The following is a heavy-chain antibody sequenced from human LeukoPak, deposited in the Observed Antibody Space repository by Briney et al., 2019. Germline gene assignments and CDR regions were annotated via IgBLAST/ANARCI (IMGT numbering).Heavy chain of an antibody. CDR2: ISRGGGTT. CDR1: GFTFSSYV. J-gene: IGHJ4*02. Sequence: PGGSLRLSCAASGFTFSSYVMSWVRQAPGKGLEWVSAISRGGGTTYYADSVKGRFTISRDNSKNTLYLQMTSLRAEDTAVYYCAKTSRAYSNYDSPFDYWGPGTLVTVSS. V-gene: IGHV3-23*01. D-gene: IGHD5-12*01. CDR3: AKTSRAYSNYDSPFDY.